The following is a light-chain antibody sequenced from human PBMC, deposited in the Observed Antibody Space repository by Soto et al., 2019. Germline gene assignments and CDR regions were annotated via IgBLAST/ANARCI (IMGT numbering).Light chain of an antibody. CDR1: SSDVGSYND. CDR2: EVS. Sequence: QSALTPPASVSGSPGQSITISCTGTSSDVGSYNDVSWYQQHQGKAPKRMIYEVSNRPLGVSNRFYGAKSGNTASLTISGLQAEEEANYYCSAYTSISTRVFGGGTKLTVL. J-gene: IGLJ3*02. V-gene: IGLV2-14*01. CDR3: SAYTSISTRV.